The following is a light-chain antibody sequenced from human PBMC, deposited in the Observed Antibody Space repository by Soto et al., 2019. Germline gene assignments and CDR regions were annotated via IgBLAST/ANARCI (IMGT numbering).Light chain of an antibody. CDR2: DTS. CDR3: QHRANWPLT. J-gene: IGKJ4*01. CDR1: QSVGRS. Sequence: EIVLTQSPATLSLSPGERATLSCRASQSVGRSLAWYQQKPGLAPRLLIYDTSNMATGIPARFSGSGSVTDFTLTISSLEPDDFAVYYCQHRANWPLTFGGGTNVYIK. V-gene: IGKV3-11*01.